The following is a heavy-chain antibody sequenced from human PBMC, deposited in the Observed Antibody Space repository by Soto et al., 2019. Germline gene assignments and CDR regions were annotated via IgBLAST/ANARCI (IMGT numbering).Heavy chain of an antibody. CDR1: GGSISSYY. V-gene: IGHV4-59*01. J-gene: IGHJ2*01. CDR3: ASGGSSGWSRYFAL. Sequence: QVQLQESGPGLVKPSETLSLTCTVSGGSISSYYWSWIRQPPGKGLEWIGYIYYSGSTNYNPSLTSRVTMXVXTXXNQFSLKLTSVTAADTAVYYCASGGSSGWSRYFALWGRGTLVTVSS. CDR2: IYYSGST. D-gene: IGHD6-19*01.